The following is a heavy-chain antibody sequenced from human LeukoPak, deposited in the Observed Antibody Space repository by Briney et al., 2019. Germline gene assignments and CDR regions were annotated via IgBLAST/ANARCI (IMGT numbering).Heavy chain of an antibody. Sequence: SETLSLTCAVYGGSFSGYYWSWIRQPPGKGLEWIGEINHSGSTNYNPSLKSRVTISVDTSKNQFSLKLSSVTAADTAVYYCALGDVVVPAANWGQGTLVTVSS. CDR2: INHSGST. CDR3: ALGDVVVPAAN. J-gene: IGHJ4*02. D-gene: IGHD2-2*01. CDR1: GGSFSGYY. V-gene: IGHV4-34*01.